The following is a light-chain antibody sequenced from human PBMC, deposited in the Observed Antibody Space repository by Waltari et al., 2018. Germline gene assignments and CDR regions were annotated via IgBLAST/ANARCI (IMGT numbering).Light chain of an antibody. CDR1: QSIATN. CDR2: DAS. J-gene: IGKJ5*01. V-gene: IGKV3-15*01. CDR3: QQYNRWPPIT. Sequence: EVVMTQSPDTLSVSPGGRATLSCRASQSIATNLPWYQQRRGQAPRLLIFDASTRATSISGRFSGSGSGTEFTLTISSLQSDDSAVNYCQQYNRWPPITFGQGTRLEIK.